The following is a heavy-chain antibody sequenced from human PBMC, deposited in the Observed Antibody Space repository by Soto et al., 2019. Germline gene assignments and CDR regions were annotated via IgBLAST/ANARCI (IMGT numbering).Heavy chain of an antibody. J-gene: IGHJ3*01. CDR3: ARRYGSAFDF. V-gene: IGHV4-31*03. D-gene: IGHD3-10*01. Sequence: PSETLSLTCTVSGGSLSSGAYYWSWIRQHPGKGLEWIGYIYYSGSTYYNPSLESRVTLSVDTSTKQFSLKVSSVTAADTAVYYCARRYGSAFDFWGQGTMVTVSS. CDR1: GGSLSSGAYY. CDR2: IYYSGST.